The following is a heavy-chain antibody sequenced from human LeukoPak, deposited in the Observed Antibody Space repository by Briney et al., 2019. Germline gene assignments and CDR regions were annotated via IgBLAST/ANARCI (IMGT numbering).Heavy chain of an antibody. CDR3: ARRNGGLRFLEWRFDY. V-gene: IGHV3-7*01. CDR2: IKQDGSEK. CDR1: GFTVSSYW. Sequence: GGSLRLSCAASGFTVSSYWMSWVRQAPGKGLEWVANIKQDGSEKYYVDSVKGRFTISRDNAKNSLYLQMNSLRAEDTAVYYCARRNGGLRFLEWRFDYWGQGTLVTVSS. J-gene: IGHJ4*02. D-gene: IGHD3-3*01.